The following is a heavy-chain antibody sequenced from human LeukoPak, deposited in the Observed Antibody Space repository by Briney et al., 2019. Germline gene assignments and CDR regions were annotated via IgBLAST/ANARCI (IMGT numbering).Heavy chain of an antibody. Sequence: GGAPRLSCAAPGFPFSNYAMCWVRQGPGKGLEWVSTISGSGGTTYYADSVEGRFTISRDNAKKSLYLQMNSLRAEDTAVYYCANVPGDYWGQGTLVTVSS. CDR1: GFPFSNYA. D-gene: IGHD6-6*01. J-gene: IGHJ4*02. CDR2: ISGSGGTT. CDR3: ANVPGDY. V-gene: IGHV3-23*01.